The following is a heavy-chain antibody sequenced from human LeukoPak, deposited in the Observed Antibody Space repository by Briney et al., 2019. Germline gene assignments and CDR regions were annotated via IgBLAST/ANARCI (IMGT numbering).Heavy chain of an antibody. J-gene: IGHJ6*02. CDR3: ARYYYGSESMDV. V-gene: IGHV1-8*01. CDR1: GYTFTSYD. CDR2: MNPNSGNT. D-gene: IGHD3-10*01. Sequence: GASVKVSCKASGYTFTSYDINWVRQATGQGLEWMGWMNPNSGNTGYAQKFQGRVTMTRNTSISTAYMELSSLRSEDTAVYYCARYYYGSESMDVWGQGTTVTVSS.